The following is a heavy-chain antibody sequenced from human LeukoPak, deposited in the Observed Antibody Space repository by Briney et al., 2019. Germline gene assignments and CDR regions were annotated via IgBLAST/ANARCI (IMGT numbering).Heavy chain of an antibody. CDR2: INHSGST. CDR1: GGSFSGYY. J-gene: IGHJ4*02. CDR3: AIYIVGATRGEDY. V-gene: IGHV4-34*01. Sequence: SETRSLTCAVYGGSFSGYYWSWIRQPPGKVLEWIGEINHSGSTNHNPSLKSRVTISVDTSKNQFSLKLSSVTAADTAVYYCAIYIVGATRGEDYWGQGTLVTVSP. D-gene: IGHD1-26*01.